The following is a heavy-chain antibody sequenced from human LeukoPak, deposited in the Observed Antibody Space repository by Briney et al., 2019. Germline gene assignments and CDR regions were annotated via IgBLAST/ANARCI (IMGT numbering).Heavy chain of an antibody. CDR1: YP. V-gene: IGHV3-23*01. CDR3: AKSLLTTASGTGRAFDI. D-gene: IGHD1-26*01. Sequence: YPMGWVRRAPGKGLEWVSGISASGDVTFHADPLKGRFTISRDNSKNTLYLQMDSLRAEDTAKYYCAKSLLTTASGTGRAFDIWGQGTVVTVSA. J-gene: IGHJ3*02. CDR2: ISASGDVT.